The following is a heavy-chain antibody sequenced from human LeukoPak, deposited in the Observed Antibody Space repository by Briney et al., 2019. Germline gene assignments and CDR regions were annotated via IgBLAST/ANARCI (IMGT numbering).Heavy chain of an antibody. J-gene: IGHJ4*02. D-gene: IGHD6-13*01. CDR2: VYSSEIT. CDR3: AGGFDSSKMGY. CDR1: GGSISSFYKY. V-gene: IGHV4-39*07. Sequence: SETLSLTCSVSGGSISSFYKYWGWIRQPPGQGLEWIGSVYSSEITYYNPSLKSRVTISVDSSENQLSLKLSSVTAADTAVYYCAGGFDSSKMGYWGQGTLVTVSS.